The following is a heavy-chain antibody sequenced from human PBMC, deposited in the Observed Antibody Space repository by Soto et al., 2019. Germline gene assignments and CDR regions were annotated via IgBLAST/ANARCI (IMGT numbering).Heavy chain of an antibody. V-gene: IGHV4-59*01. Sequence: SKTLSLTCTFSVGSIISYYWRWIRQPPGKGLEWIGYIYYSGSTNYNPSLKSRVTISVDTSKNQFSLKLSSVTAADTAVYYCARGGGDVEYFDYWGQGTLVTVSS. D-gene: IGHD3-16*01. CDR2: IYYSGST. J-gene: IGHJ4*02. CDR3: ARGGGDVEYFDY. CDR1: VGSIISYY.